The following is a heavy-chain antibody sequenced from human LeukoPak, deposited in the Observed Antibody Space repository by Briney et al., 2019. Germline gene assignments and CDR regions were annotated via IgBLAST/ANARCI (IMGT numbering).Heavy chain of an antibody. Sequence: GGSLRLSCAASGFTFSNYGMHWVRQAPGKGLEWGAFIEYDGTNTHFADSVRGRFTISRDNSEDTLYLQIITLRAMDTAVYYCARNRLRATATAMDVWGKGTTVTVSS. J-gene: IGHJ6*04. V-gene: IGHV3-30*02. CDR3: ARNRLRATATAMDV. CDR2: IEYDGTNT. CDR1: GFTFSNYG. D-gene: IGHD2-15*01.